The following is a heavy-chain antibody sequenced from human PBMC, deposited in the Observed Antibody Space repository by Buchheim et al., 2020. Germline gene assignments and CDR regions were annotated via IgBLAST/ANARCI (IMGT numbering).Heavy chain of an antibody. CDR3: AKDGVSRELDY. J-gene: IGHJ4*02. Sequence: VQLVESGGGLVQPGGSLRLSCAASGFTFSTYGMHWVRQAPGMGLEWVAVISYDGDKKYYADSVKGRFTISRDNSKNTLYLQMNSLRAEDTAVYYCAKDGVSRELDYWGQGTL. D-gene: IGHD6-13*01. CDR1: GFTFSTYG. V-gene: IGHV3-30*18. CDR2: ISYDGDKK.